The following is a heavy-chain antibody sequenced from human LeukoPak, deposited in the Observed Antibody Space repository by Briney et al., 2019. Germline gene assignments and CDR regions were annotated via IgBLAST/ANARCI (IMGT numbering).Heavy chain of an antibody. J-gene: IGHJ4*02. CDR2: IRYGGSHK. V-gene: IGHV3-30*02. CDR3: ANDLGWIQLNLG. CDR1: GFTFSSSG. D-gene: IGHD5-18*01. Sequence: GGSLRLSCAASGFTFSSSGMHWVRQAPGKGLEWVAFIRYGGSHKYYADSVKGRFTISRDNSKNTVYLQMNSLRAEDTAVYYCANDLGWIQLNLGRGQGTLVTVSS.